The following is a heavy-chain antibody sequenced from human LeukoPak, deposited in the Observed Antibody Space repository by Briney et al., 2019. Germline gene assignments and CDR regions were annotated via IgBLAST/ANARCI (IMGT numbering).Heavy chain of an antibody. CDR2: IKQDGSEK. CDR3: LGNWFDP. CDR1: GFTFSNSA. V-gene: IGHV3-7*01. Sequence: GSLRLSCAASGFTFSNSAMTWVRQAPGKGLEWVANIKQDGSEKYYVDSVKGRFTISRDNAKNSLYLQMNSLRAEDTAVYYCLGNWFDPWGQGTLVTVSS. J-gene: IGHJ5*02.